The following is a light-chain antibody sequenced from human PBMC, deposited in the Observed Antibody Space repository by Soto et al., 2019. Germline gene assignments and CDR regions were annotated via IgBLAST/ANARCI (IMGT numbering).Light chain of an antibody. V-gene: IGKV3-20*01. Sequence: ETVLTQSPGTLSLSPGERATLSCRASQTIRRNYLAWYRQTPGPAPRLLIYGASNRATGTADRIGGSGSGTDFTLISSRLEPEDFALYYCQQYGSSPWTFGQGTKVEIK. CDR2: GAS. J-gene: IGKJ1*01. CDR1: QTIRRNY. CDR3: QQYGSSPWT.